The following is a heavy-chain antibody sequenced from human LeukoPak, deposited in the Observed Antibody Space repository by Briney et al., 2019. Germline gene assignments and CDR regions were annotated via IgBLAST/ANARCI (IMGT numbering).Heavy chain of an antibody. J-gene: IGHJ3*02. Sequence: GASVKVSCKAAGYKFTSYGISWVRQAPGQGLEWMGWISPYNGNTNYAQKLQGRVTMTTDTSTRTAYMELSSLRSEDTAVYYCARGDGFRNAFDIWGQGTMVTVSS. CDR2: ISPYNGNT. V-gene: IGHV1-18*01. CDR3: ARGDGFRNAFDI. CDR1: GYKFTSYG. D-gene: IGHD5-24*01.